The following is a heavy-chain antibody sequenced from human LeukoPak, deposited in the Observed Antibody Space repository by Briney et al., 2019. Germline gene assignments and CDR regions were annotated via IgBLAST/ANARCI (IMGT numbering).Heavy chain of an antibody. V-gene: IGHV3-30*04. D-gene: IGHD4-17*01. J-gene: IGHJ4*02. CDR3: ASRHYDFGYY. CDR1: GFTFSSYP. CDR2: ISYDGSDE. Sequence: GGSLRLSCAASGFTFSSYPMHWVRQAPGKGLEWVAVISYDGSDEYYADSVKGRFTISRDNSKNTLYLQMNSLRAEDTAVYYCASRHYDFGYYWGQGTLVTVSS.